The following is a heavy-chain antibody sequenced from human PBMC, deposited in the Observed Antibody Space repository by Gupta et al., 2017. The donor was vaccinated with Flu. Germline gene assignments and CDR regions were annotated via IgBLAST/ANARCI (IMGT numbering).Heavy chain of an antibody. CDR3: VRDFDLVMSTADY. Sequence: GYTFSNYGVTWVRQAPGQGLEWMGWISTYNGNANYAQRFQDRVTMTTDTSTDTAYMELRSLRSDDTAVYFCVRDFDLVMSTADYWGPGTQVT. CDR2: ISTYNGNA. J-gene: IGHJ4*02. V-gene: IGHV1-18*01. CDR1: GYTFSNYG. D-gene: IGHD5-12*01.